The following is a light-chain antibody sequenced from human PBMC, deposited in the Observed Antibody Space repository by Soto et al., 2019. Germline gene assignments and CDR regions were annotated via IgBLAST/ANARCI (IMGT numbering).Light chain of an antibody. V-gene: IGLV2-14*01. CDR2: DVS. CDR1: SSDVGCYNY. CDR3: SSYTSSSTYVV. Sequence: QSALTQPASVSGSPGQSITISCTGTSSDVGCYNYVSWYQQHPGKAPKLMIYDVSNRPSGVSNRFSGSKSGNTASLTISGLQAEDVADYYCSSYTSSSTYVVFGGGTMLTVL. J-gene: IGLJ2*01.